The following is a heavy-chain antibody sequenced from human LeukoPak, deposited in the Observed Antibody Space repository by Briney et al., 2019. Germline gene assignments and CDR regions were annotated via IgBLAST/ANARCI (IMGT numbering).Heavy chain of an antibody. CDR1: GFTFSNYD. V-gene: IGHV3-30*02. D-gene: IGHD5-18*01. Sequence: PGGSLRLSCAASGFTFSNYDMHWVRQAPGKGLEWVAFIRYDGSNKYYADSVKGRFTISRDNSKNTLYLQMNSLRAEDTAVYYCARARSSYGYGDAFDIWGQGTMVTVSS. CDR2: IRYDGSNK. CDR3: ARARSSYGYGDAFDI. J-gene: IGHJ3*02.